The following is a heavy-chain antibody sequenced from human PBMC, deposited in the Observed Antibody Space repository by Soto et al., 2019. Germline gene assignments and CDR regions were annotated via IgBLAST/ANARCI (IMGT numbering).Heavy chain of an antibody. V-gene: IGHV1-69*13. CDR2: IIPIFGTA. CDR3: ARVVVVANPEYYFDY. CDR1: GGTFSSYA. J-gene: IGHJ4*02. D-gene: IGHD2-21*01. Sequence: ASVKLSCKDSGGTFSSYAISCVRQAPKQGLEWMGGIIPIFGTANYAQKFQGRVTITADESTSTAYMELSSLRSEDTAVYYCARVVVVANPEYYFDYWGQGTLVTVSS.